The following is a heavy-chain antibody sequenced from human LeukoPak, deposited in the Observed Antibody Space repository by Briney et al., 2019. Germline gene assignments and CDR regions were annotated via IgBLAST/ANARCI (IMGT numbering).Heavy chain of an antibody. CDR3: ARELEGLDV. D-gene: IGHD3-3*01. CDR1: GFTFTTYN. Sequence: GGPLRLSCAASGFTFTTYNMTWVRQAPGKGREWVSSISSSSTYIYYADSVKGRFTISRDNAKNSLYLQVNSLSAEDTAVYYCARELEGLDVWGQGTTVTVSS. CDR2: ISSSSTYI. V-gene: IGHV3-21*01. J-gene: IGHJ6*02.